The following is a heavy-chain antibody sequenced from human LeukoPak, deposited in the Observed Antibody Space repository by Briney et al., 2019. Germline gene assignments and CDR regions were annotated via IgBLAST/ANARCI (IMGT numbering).Heavy chain of an antibody. CDR2: ISDYNGNT. D-gene: IGHD3-22*01. CDR3: ARRSGYYDSSGYYGDY. CDR1: GYTFTSYG. J-gene: IGHJ4*02. Sequence: ASVKVSCKASGYTFTSYGISWVRQAPGQGLEWMGWISDYNGNTNYAQKLQGGVTMTTDTSTSTAYMELRSLRSDDTAVYYCARRSGYYDSSGYYGDYWGQGTLVTVSS. V-gene: IGHV1-18*01.